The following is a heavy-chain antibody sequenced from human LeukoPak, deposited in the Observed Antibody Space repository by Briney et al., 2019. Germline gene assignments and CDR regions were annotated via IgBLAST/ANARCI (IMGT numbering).Heavy chain of an antibody. J-gene: IGHJ4*02. CDR3: ARGSASYYFDY. Sequence: SETLSLTCTVSGGSISSYYWSLIRQPPGKGLEWIGYIYYSGSTNYNPSLKSRVTISVDTSKNQFSLKLSSVTAADTAVYYCARGSASYYFDYWGQGTLVTVSS. V-gene: IGHV4-59*01. CDR2: IYYSGST. D-gene: IGHD6-6*01. CDR1: GGSISSYY.